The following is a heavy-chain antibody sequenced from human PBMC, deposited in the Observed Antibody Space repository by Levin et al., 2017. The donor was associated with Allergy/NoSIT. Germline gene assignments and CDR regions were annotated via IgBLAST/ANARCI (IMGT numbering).Heavy chain of an antibody. D-gene: IGHD3-22*01. CDR2: IHYSGYT. CDR3: ARYSYDSSGYYFGY. V-gene: IGHV4-59*08. CDR1: GGSISTYY. Sequence: SQTLSLTCSVSGGSISTYYWSWIRQPPGKGLEWVAYIHYSGYTSYNPSLKSRLTISVDTSKNQFSLKLSSVTAADTAVYYCARYSYDSSGYYFGYWGQGTLVTVSS. J-gene: IGHJ4*02.